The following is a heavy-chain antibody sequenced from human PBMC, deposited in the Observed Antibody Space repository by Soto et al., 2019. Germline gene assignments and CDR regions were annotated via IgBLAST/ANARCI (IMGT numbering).Heavy chain of an antibody. V-gene: IGHV3-30-3*01. Sequence: GGSLRLSCAASGFTFSSYAMHWVRQAPGKGLEWVAVISYDGSNKYYADSVKGRFTISRDNSKNTLYLQMNSLRAEDTAVYYCARASYYDFWSGYPNYYYYYGMDVWGQGTTVTVSS. CDR2: ISYDGSNK. J-gene: IGHJ6*02. D-gene: IGHD3-3*01. CDR3: ARASYYDFWSGYPNYYYYYGMDV. CDR1: GFTFSSYA.